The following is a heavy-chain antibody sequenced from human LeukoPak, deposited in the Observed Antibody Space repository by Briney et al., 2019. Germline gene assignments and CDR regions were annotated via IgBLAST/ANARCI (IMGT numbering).Heavy chain of an antibody. V-gene: IGHV3-23*01. CDR1: GLTFSDYA. D-gene: IGHD2-15*01. CDR2: ITSGFTP. J-gene: IGHJ4*02. CDR3: AKDYSDSRVADVFFEY. Sequence: QPGGSLRLSCAASGLTFSDYAMSWFRQAPGKGLEWVSGITSGFTPHYAESVKGRFTISRDNSKNTFHLQLNSLRAEDTAVYYCAKDYSDSRVADVFFEYWGQGTLVTVSS.